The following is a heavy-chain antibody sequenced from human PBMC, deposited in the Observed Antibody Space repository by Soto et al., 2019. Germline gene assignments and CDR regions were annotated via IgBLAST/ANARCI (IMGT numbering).Heavy chain of an antibody. J-gene: IGHJ3*02. V-gene: IGHV3-33*01. Sequence: GGSLRLSCAASGFTFSSYGMHWVRQAPGKGLEWVAVIWYDGSNKYYADSVKGRFTISRDNSKNTLYLQMNSLRAEDTAVYYCARDYMYGDYDAFDIWGQGTMVTVSS. CDR2: IWYDGSNK. CDR1: GFTFSSYG. D-gene: IGHD4-17*01. CDR3: ARDYMYGDYDAFDI.